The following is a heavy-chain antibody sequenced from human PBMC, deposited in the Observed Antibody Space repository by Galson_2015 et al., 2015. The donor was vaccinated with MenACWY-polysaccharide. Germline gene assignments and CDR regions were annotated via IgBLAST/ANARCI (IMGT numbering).Heavy chain of an antibody. D-gene: IGHD3-3*01. CDR1: GLTFSNWW. V-gene: IGHV3-7*01. J-gene: IGHJ3*01. Sequence: SLRLSCAASGLTFSNWWMTWVRQAPGKGLEWVASIKKDGSEKYYVDSVKGRFTISRDNAKDSLYLQMNGLRAEDTAVYYCARARSWSGYFAFDFWGQGTMVTVSS. CDR3: ARARSWSGYFAFDF. CDR2: IKKDGSEK.